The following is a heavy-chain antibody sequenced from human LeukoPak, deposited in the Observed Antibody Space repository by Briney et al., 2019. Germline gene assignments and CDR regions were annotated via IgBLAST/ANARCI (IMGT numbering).Heavy chain of an antibody. V-gene: IGHV5-51*01. D-gene: IGHD1-26*01. CDR3: ARQDKSESYGLGFDP. CDR1: GYIFTSSW. CDR2: IYPGVSDT. Sequence: GESLKISCKGCGYIFTSSWIACVPEMPEKGLECMGLIYPGVSDTRYSPTLQGQDTLSADKSLSTPYMQWSSQSVSHTAMYYCARQDKSESYGLGFDPWGQGTLVTVSS. J-gene: IGHJ5*02.